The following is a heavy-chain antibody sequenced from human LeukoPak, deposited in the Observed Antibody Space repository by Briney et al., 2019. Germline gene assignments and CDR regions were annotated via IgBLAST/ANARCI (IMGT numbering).Heavy chain of an antibody. Sequence: PGGSLRLSCAASGFTFSSYSMNWVRQAPGKGLEWVSGISDSGGRTYYADSVKGRFTISRDNSKNTLYLQMNSLRAEDTAVYYCAKHSVSYGDSRPGSWGQGTLVTVSS. CDR2: ISDSGGRT. V-gene: IGHV3-23*01. J-gene: IGHJ5*02. CDR3: AKHSVSYGDSRPGS. CDR1: GFTFSSYS. D-gene: IGHD2-21*02.